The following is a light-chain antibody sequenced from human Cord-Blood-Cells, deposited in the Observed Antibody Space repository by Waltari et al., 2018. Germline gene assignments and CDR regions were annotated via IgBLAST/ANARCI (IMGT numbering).Light chain of an antibody. J-gene: IGKJ5*01. Sequence: EIVMTQSPATLSVSPGERATLSCRASQSVSSNLAWYQQKPGQSPRLLIYGASTRATGIAARFSGSGSGTEFPLTISSLQSEDFAVYYCQQYNNWPPMTFGQGTRLEIK. CDR1: QSVSSN. CDR3: QQYNNWPPMT. V-gene: IGKV3-15*01. CDR2: GAS.